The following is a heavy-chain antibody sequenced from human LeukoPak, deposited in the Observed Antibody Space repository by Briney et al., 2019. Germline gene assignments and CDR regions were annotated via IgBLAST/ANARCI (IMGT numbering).Heavy chain of an antibody. CDR2: INPSGGST. D-gene: IGHD2-21*02. Sequence: ASVKVSCKASGYTFTSYGISWVRQAPGQGLEWMGIINPSGGSTSYAQKFQGRVTMTRDTSTSTVYMELSSLRSEDTAVYYCARDELDCGGDCYSGYWGQGTLVTVSS. J-gene: IGHJ4*02. CDR3: ARDELDCGGDCYSGY. V-gene: IGHV1-46*01. CDR1: GYTFTSYG.